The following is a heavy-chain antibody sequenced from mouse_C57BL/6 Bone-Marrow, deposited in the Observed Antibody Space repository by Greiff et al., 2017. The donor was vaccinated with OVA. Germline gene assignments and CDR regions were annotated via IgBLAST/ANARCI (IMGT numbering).Heavy chain of an antibody. V-gene: IGHV1-39*01. D-gene: IGHD1-1*01. Sequence: EVQGVESGPELVKPGASVKISCKASGYSFTDYNMNWVKQSNGKSLEWIGVINPNYGNTSYNQKFKGKATLTVDQSSSTAYMQLNSLTSEDSAVYYCAFYYGSSYGYFDVWGTGTTVTVSS. CDR1: GYSFTDYN. CDR2: INPNYGNT. CDR3: AFYYGSSYGYFDV. J-gene: IGHJ1*03.